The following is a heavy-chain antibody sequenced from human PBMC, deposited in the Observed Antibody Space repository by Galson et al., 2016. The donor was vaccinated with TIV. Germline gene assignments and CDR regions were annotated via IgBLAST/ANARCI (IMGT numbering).Heavy chain of an antibody. CDR2: IIAIFGIP. CDR1: GYSFINYY. Sequence: QSGAEVTKPGESLKISCKASGYSFINYYITWVRQAPGQGLEWMGGIIAIFGIPNYAQKFQGRVTITADESTTTVYMELSSLRSDDTAVYYCARGSSYYSNYLDVGGKGTTVTVSS. J-gene: IGHJ6*03. CDR3: ARGSSYYSNYLDV. D-gene: IGHD3-3*01. V-gene: IGHV1-69*01.